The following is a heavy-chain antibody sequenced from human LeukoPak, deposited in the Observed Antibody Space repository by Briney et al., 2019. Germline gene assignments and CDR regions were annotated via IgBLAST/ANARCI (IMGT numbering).Heavy chain of an antibody. CDR2: IIPMFGRL. CDR3: ARVGGGGPGGFGDYYYYMDV. V-gene: IGHV1-69*13. J-gene: IGHJ6*03. Sequence: SVKVSCKASGGTFISYAISWVRQAPGQGLEWMGRIIPMFGRLNYAQKFQGRVTITADESTSTAYMELSSLRSEDTAVYYCARVGGGGPGGFGDYYYYMDVWGKGTTVTISS. D-gene: IGHD3-10*01. CDR1: GGTFISYA.